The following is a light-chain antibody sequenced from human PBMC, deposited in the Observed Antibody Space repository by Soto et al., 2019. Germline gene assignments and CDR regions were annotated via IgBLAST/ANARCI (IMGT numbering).Light chain of an antibody. Sequence: EIVLTQSPATLSVSPGERATLSCRASQSISSNLAWYQQKPGQAPRLLIYGPSTRATGVPARFSGSGSGKEFTLTISSLQSEDFAMYYCQQYTHWPVWSFGQGTKVEIK. CDR1: QSISSN. V-gene: IGKV3-15*01. J-gene: IGKJ1*01. CDR2: GPS. CDR3: QQYTHWPVWS.